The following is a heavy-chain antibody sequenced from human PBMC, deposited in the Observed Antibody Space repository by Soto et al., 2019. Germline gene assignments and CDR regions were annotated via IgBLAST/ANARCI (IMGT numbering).Heavy chain of an antibody. V-gene: IGHV1-46*03. CDR1: GYTFTSYY. Sequence: ASVKVSCKASGYTFTSYYMHWVRQAPGQGLEWMGIINPSGGSTSYAQKFQGRVTMTRDTSTSTVYMELSSLRSEDTAVYYCARESWGSYSNPTISFGYYYYYMDVWGKGTTVTVSS. D-gene: IGHD4-4*01. CDR3: ARESWGSYSNPTISFGYYYYYMDV. CDR2: INPSGGST. J-gene: IGHJ6*03.